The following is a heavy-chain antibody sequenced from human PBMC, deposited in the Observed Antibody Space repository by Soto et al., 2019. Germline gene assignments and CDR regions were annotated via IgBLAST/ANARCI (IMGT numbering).Heavy chain of an antibody. CDR1: GGSISSYY. V-gene: IGHV4-59*01. J-gene: IGHJ4*02. CDR3: ARDKEGSVTTGY. D-gene: IGHD4-17*01. CDR2: IYYSGST. Sequence: SETLSLTCTVSGGSISSYYWSWIRQPPGKGLEWIGYIYYSGSTNYNPSLKSRVTISVDTSKNQFSLKLSSVTAADTAVYYCARDKEGSVTTGYWGQGTLVTVSS.